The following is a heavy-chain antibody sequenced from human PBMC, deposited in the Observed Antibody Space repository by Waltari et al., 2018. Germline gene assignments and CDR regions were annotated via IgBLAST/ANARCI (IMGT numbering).Heavy chain of an antibody. CDR2: LNSDGSST. J-gene: IGHJ6*02. V-gene: IGHV3-74*01. CDR3: ARDNRRITIFGVAPCGMDV. CDR1: GFTFSSYW. Sequence: EVQLVESGGGLVQPGGSLRLSCAASGFTFSSYWMHWVRQAPGKGLVWVSRLNSDGSSTSYADSVKGRFTISRDNAKNTLYLQMNSLRAEDTAVYYCARDNRRITIFGVAPCGMDVWGQGTTVTVSS. D-gene: IGHD3-3*01.